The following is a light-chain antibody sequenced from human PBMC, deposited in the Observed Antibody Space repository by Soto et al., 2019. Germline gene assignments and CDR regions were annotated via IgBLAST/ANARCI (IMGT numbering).Light chain of an antibody. CDR2: WAS. CDR3: QQYYSIPHT. CDR1: QSVLYSSNNKNY. J-gene: IGKJ2*01. V-gene: IGKV4-1*01. Sequence: DIVMTQSPDSLTVSLGERATINCKSSQSVLYSSNNKNYLAWYQHTPGQPPKLLIYWASTRESGVPDRFSCSGSGTDFTLTISSLQAEDGAIYYCQQYYSIPHTFGQGTKLEIK.